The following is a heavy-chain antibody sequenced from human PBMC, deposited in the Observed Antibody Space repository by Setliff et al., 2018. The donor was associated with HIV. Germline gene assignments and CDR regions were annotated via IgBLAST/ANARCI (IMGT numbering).Heavy chain of an antibody. CDR2: FDPEDAET. CDR3: ARVGKYYYDATGPDFDH. CDR1: GYTLTELS. J-gene: IGHJ4*02. D-gene: IGHD3-22*01. Sequence: ASVKVSCKVSGYTLTELSMHWVRQAPGKGLEWMGGFDPEDAETIYAQRFQGRVTMTEDTSTDTAYMELSSLSSEDTAVYYCARVGKYYYDATGPDFDHWGQGTLVTVSS. V-gene: IGHV1-24*01.